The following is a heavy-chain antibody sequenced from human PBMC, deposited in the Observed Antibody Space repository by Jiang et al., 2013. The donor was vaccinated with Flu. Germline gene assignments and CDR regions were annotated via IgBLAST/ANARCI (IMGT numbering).Heavy chain of an antibody. CDR2: IYSDGST. D-gene: IGHD3-22*01. V-gene: IGHV3-53*01. CDR1: GFTVRTNY. CDR3: AKTVARYYDRSGYLPYFFDY. Sequence: EVQLVESGGGLIQPGGSLRLSCTASGFTVRTNYMTWVRQAPGKGLEWVSLIYSDGSTYYADSVKGRFTISRDNSKNTLYLQMNSLRAEDTAVYYCAKTVARYYDRSGYLPYFFDYWGQGTLVTVSS. J-gene: IGHJ4*02.